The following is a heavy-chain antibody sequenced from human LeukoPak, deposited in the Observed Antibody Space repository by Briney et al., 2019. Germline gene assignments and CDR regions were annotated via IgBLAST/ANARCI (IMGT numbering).Heavy chain of an antibody. CDR3: ARGERSGSYSAFDI. CDR2: INANNGNT. V-gene: IGHV1-18*01. J-gene: IGHJ3*02. D-gene: IGHD1-26*01. Sequence: GASVKVSCKASGYTFTSYGITWVRQAPGQGLEWMGWINANNGNTNYAQNLQGRVTMTRDTSTSTVYMELSSLRSEDTAVYYCARGERSGSYSAFDIWGQGTMVTVSS. CDR1: GYTFTSYG.